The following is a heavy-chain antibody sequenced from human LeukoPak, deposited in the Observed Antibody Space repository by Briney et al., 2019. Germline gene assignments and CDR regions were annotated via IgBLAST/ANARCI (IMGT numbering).Heavy chain of an antibody. CDR1: GGSFSGYY. V-gene: IGHV4-34*01. D-gene: IGHD6-19*01. J-gene: IGHJ4*02. CDR2: INHSGST. CDR3: ARCPHSSGWTRFDY. Sequence: SETLSLTCAVYGGSFSGYYWSWIRQPPAKGLEWIGEINHSGSTHYNPSLKSRVTISVDTSKNQFSLKLSSVTAADTAVYYCARCPHSSGWTRFDYWGRGTLVTVSS.